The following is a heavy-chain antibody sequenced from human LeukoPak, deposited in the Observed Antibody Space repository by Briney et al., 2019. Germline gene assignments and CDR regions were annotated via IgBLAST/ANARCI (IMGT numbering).Heavy chain of an antibody. V-gene: IGHV3-7*01. CDR2: IKQDGSEK. J-gene: IGHJ4*02. CDR3: AREQILDDYYGSGTFDY. CDR1: GFTFSSYW. Sequence: GSLRLSCAASGFTFSSYWMSWVRQAPGKGLEWVANIKQDGSEKYYVDSVKGRFTISRDNAKNSLYLQMNSLRAEDTAVYYCAREQILDDYYGSGTFDYWGQGTLDTVSS. D-gene: IGHD3-10*01.